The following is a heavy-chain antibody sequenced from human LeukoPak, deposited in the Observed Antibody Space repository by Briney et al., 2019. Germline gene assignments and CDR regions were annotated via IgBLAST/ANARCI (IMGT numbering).Heavy chain of an antibody. J-gene: IGHJ5*02. CDR1: GYTFTTYD. D-gene: IGHD6-13*01. CDR3: ARAMGGYSSSWSKNWFDP. CDR2: ISAYNGNT. Sequence: GASVKISCKASGYTFTTYDISWVRQAPGQGLEWMGWISAYNGNTNYAQKLQGRVTMTTDTSTSTAYMELRSLRSDDTAVYYCARAMGGYSSSWSKNWFDPWGQGTLVTVSS. V-gene: IGHV1-18*01.